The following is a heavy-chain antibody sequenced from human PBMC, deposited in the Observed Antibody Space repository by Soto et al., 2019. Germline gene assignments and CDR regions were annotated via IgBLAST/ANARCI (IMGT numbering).Heavy chain of an antibody. D-gene: IGHD5-18*01. Sequence: QVQMVQSGAEVKKPESSVKVSCKAPGGTFSTYAISWVRQAPGQGLEWMGGIIPMFGTANYAQRFQDRVTFTADESTNTVYMELSSLRSEDTAVYFCASGIQLWLRRINNGYSGWGQGTLVIVSS. CDR3: ASGIQLWLRRINNGYSG. CDR1: GGTFSTYA. CDR2: IIPMFGTA. V-gene: IGHV1-69*12. J-gene: IGHJ4*02.